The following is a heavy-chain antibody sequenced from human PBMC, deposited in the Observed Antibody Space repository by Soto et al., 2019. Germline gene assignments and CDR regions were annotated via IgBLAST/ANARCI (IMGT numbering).Heavy chain of an antibody. CDR2: IYYSGST. D-gene: IGHD1-26*01. Sequence: SETLSLTCTVSGVSISGSRYYWGWIRQPPGRGLEWIGNIYYSGSTYYAPALKSRVTLSVDTSKNQFSLNLNSVTAADTAVYYCARGGIPPSGYGIAYAMDVWGQGTTVTVSS. J-gene: IGHJ6*02. CDR1: GVSISGSRYY. CDR3: ARGGIPPSGYGIAYAMDV. V-gene: IGHV4-39*01.